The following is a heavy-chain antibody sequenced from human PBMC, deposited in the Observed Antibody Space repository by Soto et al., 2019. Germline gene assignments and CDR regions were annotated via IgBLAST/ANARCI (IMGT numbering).Heavy chain of an antibody. Sequence: SETLSLTCAVSGGSISIGGYYWGWIRQPPGKGLEWIGSIYYSGSTYYNPSLKSRVTISVDTSKNQFSLKLSSVTAADTAVYYCARRPKAAYYDILTGYYPKNAFDIWGQGTMVTVSS. CDR1: GGSISIGGYY. J-gene: IGHJ3*02. V-gene: IGHV4-39*01. CDR3: ARRPKAAYYDILTGYYPKNAFDI. CDR2: IYYSGST. D-gene: IGHD3-9*01.